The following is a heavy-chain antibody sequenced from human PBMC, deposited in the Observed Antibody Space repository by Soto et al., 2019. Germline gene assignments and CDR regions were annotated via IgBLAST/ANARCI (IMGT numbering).Heavy chain of an antibody. J-gene: IGHJ6*02. CDR3: AANSLGGGSQGGV. V-gene: IGHV1-2*02. CDR1: GYTLTGYY. CDR2: INPNSGGT. Sequence: AASVKVSCEAFGYTLTGYYMHWAGQAPGQGLEWMGWINPNSGGTNYAQKFQDRVTMTRDTSISTAYMELSRLRSDDTAVYYCAANSLGGGSQGGVWGQGSTVTVSS. D-gene: IGHD3-10*01.